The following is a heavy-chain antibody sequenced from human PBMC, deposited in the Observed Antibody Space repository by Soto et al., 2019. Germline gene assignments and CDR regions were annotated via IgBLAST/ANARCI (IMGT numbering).Heavy chain of an antibody. D-gene: IGHD3-22*01. V-gene: IGHV4-59*01. J-gene: IGHJ3*02. CDR2: MYYSGST. CDR1: GGSISRYY. CDR3: ARDSPDSRGLDGAFHI. Sequence: SQTLSVTCTGSGGSISRYYWRWIRQRPGKGQEWIGYMYYSGSTNYNTSLKSRVTISVDTSKNQFSLKLSSVTAADTAVYYCARDSPDSRGLDGAFHIWGQGTMVTVS.